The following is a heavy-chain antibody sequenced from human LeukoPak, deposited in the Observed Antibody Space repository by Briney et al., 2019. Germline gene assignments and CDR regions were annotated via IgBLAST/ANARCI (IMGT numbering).Heavy chain of an antibody. CDR1: GFTFADYL. CDR2: IRSKTYGGTT. D-gene: IGHD2-2*01. V-gene: IGHV3-49*03. CDR3: AKPATSILIYFDS. J-gene: IGHJ4*02. Sequence: GGSLSLSCTASGFTFADYLMSWFRQAPGKGLEWVGFIRSKTYGGTTEYAASVKGRFTISRDDSKSIAYLQMNSLETEDTAVYYCAKPATSILIYFDSWGQGTLVTVSS.